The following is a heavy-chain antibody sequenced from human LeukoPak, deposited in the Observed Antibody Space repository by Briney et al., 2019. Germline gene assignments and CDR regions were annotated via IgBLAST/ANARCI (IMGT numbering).Heavy chain of an antibody. V-gene: IGHV3-30-3*01. Sequence: GRSLRLSCAASGFTFSSYAMHWVRQAPGKGLEWVAVISYDGSNKYYADSVKGRITISRDNSKNTLYLQMNSLRAEDTAVYYRAKDGNAYCGGDCYSYYYYYMDVWGKGTTVTVSS. CDR1: GFTFSSYA. CDR2: ISYDGSNK. CDR3: AKDGNAYCGGDCYSYYYYYMDV. J-gene: IGHJ6*03. D-gene: IGHD2-21*01.